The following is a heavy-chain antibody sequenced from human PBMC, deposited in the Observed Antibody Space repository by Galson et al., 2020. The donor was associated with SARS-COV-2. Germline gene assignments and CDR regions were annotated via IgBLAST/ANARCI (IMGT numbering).Heavy chain of an antibody. D-gene: IGHD3-22*01. V-gene: IGHV1-69*04. J-gene: IGHJ4*02. Sequence: GASVQVSCKASGGTFSSYAISWVRQAPGQGLEWMGTIIPILGIANYAQKFQGRATITADKSTSTAYMELSSLRSEDTAVYYCARSAYYYDSSGNYYFDYWGQGTLVTVSS. CDR1: GGTFSSYA. CDR2: IIPILGIA. CDR3: ARSAYYYDSSGNYYFDY.